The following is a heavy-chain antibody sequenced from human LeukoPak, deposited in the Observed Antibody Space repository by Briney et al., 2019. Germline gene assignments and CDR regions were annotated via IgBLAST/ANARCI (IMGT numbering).Heavy chain of an antibody. CDR3: ARDGKIAY. CDR2: IKQDGSEK. V-gene: IGHV3-7*01. D-gene: IGHD1-26*01. Sequence: GGSLRLSCAASGFTFSNYWLTWVRQAPGQGLKWVANIKQDGSEKHYVDSVKGRFTISRDNAKNSLYLQMNSLRAEDTAVYYCARDGKIAYWGRGTLVTVSS. CDR1: GFTFSNYW. J-gene: IGHJ4*02.